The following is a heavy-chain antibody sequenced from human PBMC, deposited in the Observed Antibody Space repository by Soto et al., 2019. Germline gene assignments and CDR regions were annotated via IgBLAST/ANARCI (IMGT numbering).Heavy chain of an antibody. Sequence: NLSHTYTVSGGSISRCYWSWIRQPAGKGLGWIGRIYTSGSTNYNPSLKSRVTMSVDTSKNQFSLKLSSVTAADTAVYYCAGTDFYTMVPRSPKSTDVWCQAPT. CDR2: IYTSGST. J-gene: IGHJ6*02. CDR3: AGTDFYTMVPRSPKSTDV. D-gene: IGHD3-10*01. V-gene: IGHV4-4*07. CDR1: GGSISRCY.